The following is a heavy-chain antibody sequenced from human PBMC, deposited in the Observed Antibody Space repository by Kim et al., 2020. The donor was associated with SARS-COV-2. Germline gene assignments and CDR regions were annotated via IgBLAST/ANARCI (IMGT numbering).Heavy chain of an antibody. D-gene: IGHD2-21*01. Sequence: GGSLRLSCAASGFTFSSYAMHWVRQAPGKGLEWVAVISYDGSNKYYADSVKGRFTISRDNSKNTLYLQMNSLRAEDTAVYYCARSIACGGRGIDWSCYYYMDVWGKGTTVTVSS. CDR1: GFTFSSYA. CDR2: ISYDGSNK. J-gene: IGHJ6*03. CDR3: ARSIACGGRGIDWSCYYYMDV. V-gene: IGHV3-30-3*01.